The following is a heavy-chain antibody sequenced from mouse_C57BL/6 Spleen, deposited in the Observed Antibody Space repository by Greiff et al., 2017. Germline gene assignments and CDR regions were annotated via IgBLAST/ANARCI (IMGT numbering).Heavy chain of an antibody. CDR2: IYPGDGDT. V-gene: IGHV1-80*01. D-gene: IGHD2-2*01. CDR3: ARGRIYYGYDGFAY. Sequence: VKLQESGAELVKPGASVKISCKASGYAFSSYWMNWVKQRPGKGLEWIGQIYPGDGDTNYNGKFKGKATLTADKSSSTAYMQLSSLTSADSAVYFCARGRIYYGYDGFAYWGQGTLVTVSA. CDR1: GYAFSSYW. J-gene: IGHJ3*01.